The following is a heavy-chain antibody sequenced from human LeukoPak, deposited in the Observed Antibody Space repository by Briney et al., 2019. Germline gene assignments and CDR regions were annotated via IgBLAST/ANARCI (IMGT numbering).Heavy chain of an antibody. J-gene: IGHJ4*02. CDR1: GGTFSSYV. CDR2: IIPIFGTA. D-gene: IGHD3-22*01. CDR3: ARERTPAQYYYDSSGYYFYC. Sequence: SVKVSCKASGGTFSSYVISWVRQAPGQGLEWMGGIIPIFGTANYAQKFQGRVTITADESTSTAYMELSSLRFEDTAVYYCARERTPAQYYYDSSGYYFYCWGQGTLVTVSS. V-gene: IGHV1-69*13.